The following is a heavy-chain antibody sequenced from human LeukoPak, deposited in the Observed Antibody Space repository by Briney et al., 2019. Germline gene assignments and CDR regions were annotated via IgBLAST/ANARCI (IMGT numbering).Heavy chain of an antibody. CDR1: GFNFSIYW. CDR2: INSDGSSA. D-gene: IGHD2-15*01. Sequence: AGGSLRLSCAASGFNFSIYWMHWVRQAPGKGLVWVSRINSDGSSAIYADSVKGRFTFSRDNAKNMLYLQMDSLRAEDTAVYYRARAGGYYYYYMDVWGKGTRVTVSS. V-gene: IGHV3-74*01. J-gene: IGHJ6*03. CDR3: ARAGGYYYYYMDV.